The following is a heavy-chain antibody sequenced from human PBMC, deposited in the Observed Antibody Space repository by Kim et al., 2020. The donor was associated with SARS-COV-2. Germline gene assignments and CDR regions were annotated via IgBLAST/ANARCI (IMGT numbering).Heavy chain of an antibody. J-gene: IGHJ4*02. V-gene: IGHV4-39*01. CDR3: ARREVVDHSFFDY. Sequence: SETLSLTCTVSGGSISSSSYYWGWIRQPPGKGLEWIGSIYYSGSTYYNPSLKSRVTISVDTSKNQFSLKLSSVTAADTAVYYCARREVVDHSFFDYWGQGTLVTVSS. D-gene: IGHD2-15*01. CDR1: GGSISSSSYY. CDR2: IYYSGST.